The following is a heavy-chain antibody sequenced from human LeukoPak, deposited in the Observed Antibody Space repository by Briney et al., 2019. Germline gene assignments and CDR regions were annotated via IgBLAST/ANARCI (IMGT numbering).Heavy chain of an antibody. J-gene: IGHJ5*02. CDR1: GYTFTSYD. D-gene: IGHD2-2*01. CDR3: ARKRYCSSTSCFEGENWFDP. CDR2: MNPNSGNT. Sequence: ASVKVSCKASGYTFTSYDINWVRQATGQGLEWMGWMNPNSGNTGYAQKFQGRVTMTRNTSISTAYMELSSLRSEDTAVHYCARKRYCSSTSCFEGENWFDPWGQGTLVTVSS. V-gene: IGHV1-8*01.